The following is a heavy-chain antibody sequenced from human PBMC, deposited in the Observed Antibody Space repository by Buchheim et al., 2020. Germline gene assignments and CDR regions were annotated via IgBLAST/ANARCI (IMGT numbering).Heavy chain of an antibody. J-gene: IGHJ4*02. D-gene: IGHD5-18*01. CDR2: IKSKTDGETI. Sequence: EVQLVESGGDLVKHGGSLRLSCAASGFTVTNAWMSWVRQAPGKGLEWVGRIKSKTDGETIDYAAPVKGRFTMSRDDSKNTLYLQMDSLKTEDTAVYYCTTGKSAMVAWGYYWGQGTL. CDR1: GFTVTNAW. CDR3: TTGKSAMVAWGYY. V-gene: IGHV3-15*01.